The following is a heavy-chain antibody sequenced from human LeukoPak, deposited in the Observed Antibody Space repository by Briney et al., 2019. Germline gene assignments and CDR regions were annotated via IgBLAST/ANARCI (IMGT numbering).Heavy chain of an antibody. CDR2: ISSSGSTI. D-gene: IGHD5-12*01. CDR3: ATSSGYDYRVYYYYYMDV. V-gene: IGHV3-11*01. CDR1: GFTFSDYY. J-gene: IGHJ6*03. Sequence: GSLRLSCAASGFTFSDYYMSWIRQAPGKGLEWVSYISSSGSTIYYADSVKGRFTISRDNAKNSLYLQMNSLRAEDTAVYYCATSSGYDYRVYYYYYMDVWGKGTTVTVSS.